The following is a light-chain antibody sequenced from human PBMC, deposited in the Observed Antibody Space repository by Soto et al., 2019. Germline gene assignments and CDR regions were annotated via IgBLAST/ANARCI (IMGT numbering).Light chain of an antibody. CDR3: QQYGISPPT. CDR2: GAS. CDR1: QSVSNNY. Sequence: EIVLTPSPGTLSLSPGERATLSCRASQSVSNNYLAWYQQKPGQAPRLLIYGASNRATGIPDRFSGSGSGTDFTLTITRLEPEDFAVYYCQQYGISPPTFGPGTKVDIK. V-gene: IGKV3-20*01. J-gene: IGKJ1*01.